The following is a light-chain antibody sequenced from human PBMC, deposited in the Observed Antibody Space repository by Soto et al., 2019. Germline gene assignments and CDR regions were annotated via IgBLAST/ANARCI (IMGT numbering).Light chain of an antibody. J-gene: IGKJ5*01. V-gene: IGKV3-20*01. CDR1: QSVSSSY. CDR2: GAS. CDR3: QQYGTSDIT. Sequence: EIVLTQSPGTLSLSPGERAPLSCRASQSVSSSYLAWYQQKPGQAPRLLIYGASSRATGIPDRFSGSGSGTDFTLTISSLEPEDFAVYFCQQYGTSDITFGQGTRVEIK.